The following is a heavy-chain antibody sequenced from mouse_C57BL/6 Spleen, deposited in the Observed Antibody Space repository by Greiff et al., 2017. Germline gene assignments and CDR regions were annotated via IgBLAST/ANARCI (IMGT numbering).Heavy chain of an antibody. CDR2: IYPRSGNT. J-gene: IGHJ3*01. V-gene: IGHV1-81*01. CDR1: GYTFTSYG. D-gene: IGHD4-1*01. Sequence: QVQLQQSGAELARPGASVKLSCKASGYTFTSYGISWVKQRTGQGLEWIGEIYPRSGNTYYNEKFKGKATLTADKSSSTAYMELRSLTSEDSAVYFCARRLGLSYWGQGTLVTVSA. CDR3: ARRLGLSY.